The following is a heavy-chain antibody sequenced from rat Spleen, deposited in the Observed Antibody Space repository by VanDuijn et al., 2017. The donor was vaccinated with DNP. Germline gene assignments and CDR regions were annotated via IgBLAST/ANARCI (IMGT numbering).Heavy chain of an antibody. CDR3: ATGTLAY. CDR2: ISTGGGST. Sequence: EVQLVESGGGLVQPGRSMKLSCAASGFTFSNYYMAWVRQAPTKGLEWVAAISTGGGSTYYGDSVKGRFTISRDNAKSTLYLQMDSLRSEDTATYYCATGTLAYWDQGTLVTVSS. V-gene: IGHV5-25*01. CDR1: GFTFSNYY. J-gene: IGHJ3*01.